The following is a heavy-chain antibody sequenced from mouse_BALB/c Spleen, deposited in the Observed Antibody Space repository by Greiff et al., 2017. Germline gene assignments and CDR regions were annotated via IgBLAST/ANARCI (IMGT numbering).Heavy chain of an antibody. CDR3: ARNYYGYGAMDY. J-gene: IGHJ4*01. CDR1: GYAFSSSW. D-gene: IGHD1-2*01. CDR2: IYPGDGDT. Sequence: VQLQQSGPELVKPGASVKISCKASGYAFSSSWMNWVKQRPGQGLEWIGRIYPGDGDTNYNGKFKGKATLTADKSSSTAYMQLSSLTSVDSAVYFCARNYYGYGAMDYWGQGTSVTVSS. V-gene: IGHV1-82*01.